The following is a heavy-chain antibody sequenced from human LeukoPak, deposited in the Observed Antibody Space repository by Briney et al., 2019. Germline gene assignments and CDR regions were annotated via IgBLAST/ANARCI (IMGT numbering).Heavy chain of an antibody. D-gene: IGHD5-18*01. J-gene: IGHJ4*02. CDR2: ISSSSSTI. CDR3: ARDKGSGYLPFDF. Sequence: GGSLRLSCAASGFTFSSYSMNWVRQAPGKGLEWVSYISSSSSTIYYADSVKGRFTISRDNAKNTLYLQMNSLRAEDTAVYYCARDKGSGYLPFDFWGQGTLVTVSS. V-gene: IGHV3-48*01. CDR1: GFTFSSYS.